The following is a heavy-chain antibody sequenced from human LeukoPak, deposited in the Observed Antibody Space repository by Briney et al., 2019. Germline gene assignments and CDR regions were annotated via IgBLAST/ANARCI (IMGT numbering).Heavy chain of an antibody. CDR3: AAGSIAAAGTYYYYYYMDV. Sequence: ASVKVSCKASGGTFSSYAISWVRQAPGQGLEWMGGIIPIFGTANYAQKFQGRVTITADKSTSIAYMELSSLRSEDTAVYYCAAGSIAAAGTYYYYYYMDVWGKGTTVTVSS. CDR1: GGTFSSYA. V-gene: IGHV1-69*06. D-gene: IGHD6-13*01. J-gene: IGHJ6*03. CDR2: IIPIFGTA.